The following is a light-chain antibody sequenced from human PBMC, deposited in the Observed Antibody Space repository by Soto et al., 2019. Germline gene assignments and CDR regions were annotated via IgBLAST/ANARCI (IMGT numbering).Light chain of an antibody. V-gene: IGLV1-44*01. CDR3: AAWDDSLNGVV. CDR2: RNN. CDR1: SSNIESNF. Sequence: QAVVTQPPSASGTPGQRVTISCSGSSSNIESNFVYWYQQFPGTAPRLLIYRNNQRPSGVPDRFSGSKSGTSASLAISGLQSEDEADYYCAAWDDSLNGVVFGGGTQLTVL. J-gene: IGLJ2*01.